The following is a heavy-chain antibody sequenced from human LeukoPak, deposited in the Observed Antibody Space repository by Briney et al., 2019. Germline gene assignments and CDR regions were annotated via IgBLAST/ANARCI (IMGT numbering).Heavy chain of an antibody. D-gene: IGHD1-26*01. V-gene: IGHV4-61*08. Sequence: PSETLSLTCTVSGGSISSGGYWSWIRQHPGKGLEWIGYIYYSGSTNYNPSLKSRVTISVDTSKNQFSLKLSSVTAADTAVYYCASLYSGSQPHGSAFDIWGQGTMVTVSS. CDR3: ASLYSGSQPHGSAFDI. J-gene: IGHJ3*02. CDR2: IYYSGST. CDR1: GGSISSGGY.